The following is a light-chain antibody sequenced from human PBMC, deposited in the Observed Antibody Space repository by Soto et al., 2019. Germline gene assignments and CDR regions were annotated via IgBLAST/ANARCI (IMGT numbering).Light chain of an antibody. CDR1: NSNIGAGYD. CDR3: QSYDSSLSGARV. V-gene: IGLV1-40*01. CDR2: RNS. J-gene: IGLJ3*02. Sequence: QSVLTQPPSVSGAPGQRVTLSCTGSNSNIGAGYDVHWYQQLPGTAPKLLIYRNSNRPSGVPDRFSGSKSGTSASLAITGLQAEDEADYYCQSYDSSLSGARVFGGETKLTVL.